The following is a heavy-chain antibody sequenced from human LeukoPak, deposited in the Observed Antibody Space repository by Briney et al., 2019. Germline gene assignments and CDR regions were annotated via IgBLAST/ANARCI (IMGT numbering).Heavy chain of an antibody. D-gene: IGHD3-3*01. CDR2: IYYSGST. CDR1: GGSISSGDYY. Sequence: PSETLSLTCTVPGGSISSGDYYWSWIRQPPGKGLEWIGYIYYSGSTYYNPSLKSRVTISVDTSKNQFSLKLSSVTAADTAVYYCARVSTIYGVVIMGVDYWVQGTLVTVSS. V-gene: IGHV4-30-4*08. CDR3: ARVSTIYGVVIMGVDY. J-gene: IGHJ4*02.